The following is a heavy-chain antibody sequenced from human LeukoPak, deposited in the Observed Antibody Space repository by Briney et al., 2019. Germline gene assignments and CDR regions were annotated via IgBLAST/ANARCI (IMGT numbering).Heavy chain of an antibody. Sequence: PGGSLRLSCAASGFTFDDYGMSWVRQAPGKGLEWVSGINWNGGSTGYADSVKGRFTISRDNAKNSLYLQMNSLRAEDTALYYCARVGQRITIFGDFDYWGRGTLVTVSS. D-gene: IGHD3-3*01. CDR2: INWNGGST. CDR1: GFTFDDYG. J-gene: IGHJ4*02. V-gene: IGHV3-20*04. CDR3: ARVGQRITIFGDFDY.